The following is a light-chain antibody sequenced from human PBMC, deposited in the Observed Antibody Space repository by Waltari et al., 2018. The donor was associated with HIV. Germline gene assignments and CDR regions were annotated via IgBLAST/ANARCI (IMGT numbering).Light chain of an antibody. J-gene: IGLJ1*01. V-gene: IGLV1-44*01. Sequence: QSVLTQPPSVSGAPGQRVTISGSGSGSNIRSNFVNWYQQLPVTAPRVLIYNDDQRPSGVPARFSGSKSGTTASLAISGLQSEDEAEYYCAAWDDTLNVYVFGSGTKVTVL. CDR2: NDD. CDR3: AAWDDTLNVYV. CDR1: GSNIRSNF.